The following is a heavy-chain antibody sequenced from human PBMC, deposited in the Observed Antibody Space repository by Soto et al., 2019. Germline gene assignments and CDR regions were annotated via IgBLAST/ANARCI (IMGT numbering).Heavy chain of an antibody. CDR3: ARERGGYSYGDY. Sequence: QVQLVQSGAEVKKPGASVKVSCKASGYTFTSYGITWVRQAPGQGLEWMGWVNIYEGSTNYAQKFQGRVTMTTDTSTSTVYLELRSLRSDDTAIYYCARERGGYSYGDYWGQGNLVTVSS. J-gene: IGHJ4*02. CDR2: VNIYEGST. D-gene: IGHD5-18*01. CDR1: GYTFTSYG. V-gene: IGHV1-18*01.